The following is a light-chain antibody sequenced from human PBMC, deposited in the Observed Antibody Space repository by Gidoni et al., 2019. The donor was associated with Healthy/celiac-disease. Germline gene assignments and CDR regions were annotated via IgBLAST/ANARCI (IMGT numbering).Light chain of an antibody. CDR2: DVS. CDR1: SRDVGGYNY. Sequence: QSALTQPRSVSGSPGQSVTISCTGTSRDVGGYNYVSWYQQHPGKAPKLMIYDVSKRPSGVPDRFSGSKSCHTASLTISGLQAEDEADYYCCSYAGSYTYVFGTGTKVTVL. J-gene: IGLJ1*01. V-gene: IGLV2-11*01. CDR3: CSYAGSYTYV.